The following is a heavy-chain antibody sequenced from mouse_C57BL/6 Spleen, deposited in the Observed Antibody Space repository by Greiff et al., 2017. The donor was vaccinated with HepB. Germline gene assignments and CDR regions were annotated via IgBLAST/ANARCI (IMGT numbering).Heavy chain of an antibody. CDR3: ASRERYGNYWYFDV. D-gene: IGHD2-10*02. V-gene: IGHV3-6*01. CDR2: ISYDGSN. J-gene: IGHJ1*03. Sequence: DVKLQESGPGLVKPSQSLSLTCSVTGYSITSGYYWNWIRQFPGNKLEWMGYISYDGSNNYNPSLKNRISITRDTSKNQFFLKLNSVTTEDTATYYCASRERYGNYWYFDVWGTGTTVTVSS. CDR1: GYSITSGYY.